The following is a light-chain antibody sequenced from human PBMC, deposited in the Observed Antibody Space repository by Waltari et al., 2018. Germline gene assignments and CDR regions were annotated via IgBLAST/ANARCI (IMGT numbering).Light chain of an antibody. V-gene: IGLV1-44*01. CDR1: SSNIGSKT. Sequence: QSALTQPPSASGNPGQRVTIPCSGSSSNIGSKTVTGYQQPPGTAPKLLIYSNNQRPSGVPDRFSGSKSGTSASLAISGLRSEDEADYYCAAWDDSLNGWVFGGGTKLTVL. J-gene: IGLJ3*02. CDR2: SNN. CDR3: AAWDDSLNGWV.